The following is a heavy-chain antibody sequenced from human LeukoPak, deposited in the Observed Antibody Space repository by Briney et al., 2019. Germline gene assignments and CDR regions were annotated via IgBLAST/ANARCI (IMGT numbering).Heavy chain of an antibody. V-gene: IGHV1-2*02. CDR2: INPNSGGT. Sequence: ASVKVSCKASGYTFTGYYMHWVRQAPGQGLEWMGWINPNSGGTNYAQKFQGRVTMTGDTSISTAYMELSRLRSDDTAVYYCALLRYFDWLTTDYWGQGTLVTVSS. CDR1: GYTFTGYY. D-gene: IGHD3-9*01. CDR3: ALLRYFDWLTTDY. J-gene: IGHJ4*02.